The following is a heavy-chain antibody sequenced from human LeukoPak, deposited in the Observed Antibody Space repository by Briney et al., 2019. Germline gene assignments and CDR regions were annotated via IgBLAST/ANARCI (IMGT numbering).Heavy chain of an antibody. CDR2: ISSSSSTI. D-gene: IGHD1-26*01. J-gene: IGHJ4*02. CDR3: ARSRGSSGSYPFDY. V-gene: IGHV3-48*01. CDR1: GFTFSSYS. Sequence: PGRSLRLSCAASGFTFSSYSMNWVRQAPGKGLEWVSYISSSSSTIYYAGSVKGRFTISRDNAKNSLFLQMNSLRAEDTAVYYCARSRGSSGSYPFDYWGQGTLVTVSS.